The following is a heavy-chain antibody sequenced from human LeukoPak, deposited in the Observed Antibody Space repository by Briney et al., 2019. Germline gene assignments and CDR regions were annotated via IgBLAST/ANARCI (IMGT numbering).Heavy chain of an antibody. CDR1: GFPFSSYA. V-gene: IGHV3-23*01. CDR2: FGGSGGSI. D-gene: IGHD6-13*01. J-gene: IGHJ4*02. CDR3: AKVETAAAATLRGFDY. Sequence: GGSLRLSCAASGFPFSSYAMTWVRQAPGKGLEWVSSFGGSGGSIYYADSVKGRFTISRDNSKNTLYLQMNSLRAEDTAVYYCAKVETAAAATLRGFDYWGQGTLVTVSS.